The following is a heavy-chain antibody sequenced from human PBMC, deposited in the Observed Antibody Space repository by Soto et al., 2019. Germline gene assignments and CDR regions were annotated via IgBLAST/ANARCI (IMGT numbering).Heavy chain of an antibody. Sequence: EVQLVESGGGLIQPGGSLRLSCAASGFTVSSNYMSWVRQAPEKGLEWVSVIYSSGSTYYADSVKGRFTISRDNSKNTLYLHMNSLRAEDTAAYYCATARAHARFDCWGQGTLVTVSS. CDR1: GFTVSSNY. CDR2: IYSSGST. J-gene: IGHJ4*02. CDR3: ATARAHARFDC. V-gene: IGHV3-53*01.